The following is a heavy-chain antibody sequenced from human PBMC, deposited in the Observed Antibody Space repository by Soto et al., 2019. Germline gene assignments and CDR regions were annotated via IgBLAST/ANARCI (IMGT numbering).Heavy chain of an antibody. CDR2: IIPIFGTA. CDR1: GGTFSSYA. V-gene: IGHV1-69*13. CDR3: ARVPALELLDD. D-gene: IGHD1-7*01. Sequence: SVKVSCTASGGTFSSYAISWVRQAPGQGLEWMGGIIPIFGTANYAQKFQGRVTITADASTSTAYMELSSLRSDDTAVYYCARVPALELLDDWCQGILVT. J-gene: IGHJ4*02.